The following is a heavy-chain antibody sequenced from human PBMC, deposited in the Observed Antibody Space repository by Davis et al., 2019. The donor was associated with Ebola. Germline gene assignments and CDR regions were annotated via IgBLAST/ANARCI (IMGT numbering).Heavy chain of an antibody. V-gene: IGHV3-33*01. D-gene: IGHD3-16*02. CDR3: AREDYIWGSYRSTNWFDP. CDR1: GFTFSSYG. Sequence: PGGSLRLSCAASGFTFSSYGMHWVRQAPGKGLEWVAVIWYDGSNKYYADSVKGRFTISRDNSKNTLYLQMNSLRAEDTAVYYCAREDYIWGSYRSTNWFDPWGQGTLVTVSS. CDR2: IWYDGSNK. J-gene: IGHJ5*02.